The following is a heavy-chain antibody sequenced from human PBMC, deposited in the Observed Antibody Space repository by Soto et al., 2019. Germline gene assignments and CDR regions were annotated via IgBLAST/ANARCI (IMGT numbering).Heavy chain of an antibody. V-gene: IGHV4-30-4*08. CDR3: ARGGARWTGYFDS. J-gene: IGHJ4*02. CDR2: IYYSGSS. Sequence: SETLCVTCSFSGGSISVDYYWSWIRQSPEKGLEWIGYIYYSGSSYSNPALQSRLSMSLDTSKNQFSLKLRSVTAADTAVYYCARGGARWTGYFDSWGQGALVTVSS. CDR1: GGSISVDYY. D-gene: IGHD2-15*01.